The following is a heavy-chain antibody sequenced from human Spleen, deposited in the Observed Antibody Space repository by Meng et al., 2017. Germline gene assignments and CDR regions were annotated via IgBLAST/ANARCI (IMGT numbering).Heavy chain of an antibody. J-gene: IGHJ3*01. V-gene: IGHV3-11*04. CDR1: GFTFSDYY. CDR2: ISSSGSTI. D-gene: IGHD3-22*01. CDR3: ARQFYDSTGYYIAVALDV. Sequence: GESLKISCAASGFTFSDYYMSWIRQAPGKGLEWVSYISSSGSTIYYADSVKGRFTISRDNAKNSLYLQMNSLRAEDTAVYYCARQFYDSTGYYIAVALDVWGQGTTVTVSS.